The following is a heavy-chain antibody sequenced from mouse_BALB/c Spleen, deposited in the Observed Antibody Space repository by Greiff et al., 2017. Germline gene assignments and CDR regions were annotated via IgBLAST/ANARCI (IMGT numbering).Heavy chain of an antibody. Sequence: VQLVESGAELMKPGASVKISCKATGYTFSSYWIEWVKQRPGHGLEWIGEILPGSGSTNYNEKFKGKATFTADTSSNTAYMQLSSLTSEDSAVYYCARGRPTFYYAMDYWGQGTSVTVSS. J-gene: IGHJ4*01. V-gene: IGHV1-9*01. D-gene: IGHD2-12*01. CDR3: ARGRPTFYYAMDY. CDR2: ILPGSGST. CDR1: GYTFSSYW.